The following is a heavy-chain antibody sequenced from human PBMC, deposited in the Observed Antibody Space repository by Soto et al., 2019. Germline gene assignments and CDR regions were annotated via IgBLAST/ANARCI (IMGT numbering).Heavy chain of an antibody. V-gene: IGHV1-69*01. CDR3: ARDGGRHSGGIDY. CDR2: IIPNFGTA. J-gene: IGHJ4*02. CDR1: GGTFSSYS. D-gene: IGHD1-26*01. Sequence: QVQLVQSGAEVKKPGSSVKVSCKASGGTFSSYSINWVRQAPGQGLEWMGEIIPNFGTANYAQKFQGRVTIAADESTSTAYMELSSLRSEETAVYYCARDGGRHSGGIDYWGQGTLVTVSS.